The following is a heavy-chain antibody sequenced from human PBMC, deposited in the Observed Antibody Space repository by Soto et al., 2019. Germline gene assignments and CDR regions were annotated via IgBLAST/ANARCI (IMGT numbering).Heavy chain of an antibody. Sequence: GGSLRLSCAASGFTFSSYAMSWVRQAPGKGLEWVSAISGSGGSTYYADSMKGRFTISRDNSKNTLYLQMNSLRAEDTAVYYCAKSNKEYYYGSGSYYYYYGMDVWGQGTTVTVSS. CDR3: AKSNKEYYYGSGSYYYYYGMDV. D-gene: IGHD3-10*01. J-gene: IGHJ6*02. CDR1: GFTFSSYA. CDR2: ISGSGGST. V-gene: IGHV3-23*01.